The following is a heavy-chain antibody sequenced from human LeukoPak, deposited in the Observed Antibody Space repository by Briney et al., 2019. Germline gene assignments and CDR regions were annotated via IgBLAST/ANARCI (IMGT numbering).Heavy chain of an antibody. V-gene: IGHV3-7*05. CDR3: ARDRVEVTTSMLGGVKRTVTDYYGMDV. CDR2: IKQVGSEK. Sequence: GGSLRLSCAASGFTFSSYWMSWVRQAPGKGLEWVANIKQVGSEKYYVDSVKGRFTISRDNSRNTLYVQMNSLRAEDTAVYFCARDRVEVTTSMLGGVKRTVTDYYGMDVWGQGTTVTVSS. D-gene: IGHD3-16*01. CDR1: GFTFSSYW. J-gene: IGHJ6*02.